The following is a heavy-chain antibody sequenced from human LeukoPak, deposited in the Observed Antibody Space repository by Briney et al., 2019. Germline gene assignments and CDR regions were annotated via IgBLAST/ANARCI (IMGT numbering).Heavy chain of an antibody. CDR3: TTDYYYDSSGYYHRFDY. CDR1: GFTFSNAW. CDR2: IKSKTDGGTT. D-gene: IGHD3-22*01. V-gene: IGHV3-15*07. J-gene: IGHJ4*02. Sequence: PGGFLRLSCAASGFTFSNAWMNWVRQAPGKGLEWVGRIKSKTDGGTTDYAAPVKGRFTISRDDSKNTLYLQMNSLKTEDTAVYYCTTDYYYDSSGYYHRFDYWGQGTLVTVSS.